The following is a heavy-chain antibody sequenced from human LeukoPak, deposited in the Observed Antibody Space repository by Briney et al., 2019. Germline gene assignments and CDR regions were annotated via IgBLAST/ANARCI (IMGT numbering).Heavy chain of an antibody. CDR1: GYSFSSFG. V-gene: IGHV1-18*01. D-gene: IGHD6-13*01. CDR3: ARESGSEAGTRWFDP. Sequence: GASVKVSCKTSGYSFSSFGISWVRQAPGQGLEWTGWISGYNSNTNYAQNFQGRVTMTTDTSTTTAYMELRSLRSDDTAVYYCARESGSEAGTRWFDPWGQGTLVTVSS. J-gene: IGHJ5*02. CDR2: ISGYNSNT.